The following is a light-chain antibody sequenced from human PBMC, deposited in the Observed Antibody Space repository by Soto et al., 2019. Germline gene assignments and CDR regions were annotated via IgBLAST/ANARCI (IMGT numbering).Light chain of an antibody. CDR3: QQYNNWPRT. V-gene: IGKV3-15*01. Sequence: EIVMTQSPATLSVSPGERATLSCRASQSVSCTLAWYQQKPGQAPRLLIYGALTRATGIPARFSVSGSGTEFTLTISSLQSEDFAVYYCQQYNNWPRTFGQGTKVEIK. CDR2: GAL. CDR1: QSVSCT. J-gene: IGKJ1*01.